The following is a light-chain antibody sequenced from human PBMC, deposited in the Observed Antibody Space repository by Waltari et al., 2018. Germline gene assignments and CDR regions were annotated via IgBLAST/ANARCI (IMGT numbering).Light chain of an antibody. Sequence: QSALTQPASVSGSPGQSITISCTGTSSDVGRYNLVSWYQPHIGKAPKLMIYEGSKRPSGLSNRFSGSKSGNTASLTISGLQAEDEADYYCCSYAGSSTLVFGGGTKLTVL. CDR2: EGS. J-gene: IGLJ2*01. CDR3: CSYAGSSTLV. V-gene: IGLV2-23*01. CDR1: SSDVGRYNL.